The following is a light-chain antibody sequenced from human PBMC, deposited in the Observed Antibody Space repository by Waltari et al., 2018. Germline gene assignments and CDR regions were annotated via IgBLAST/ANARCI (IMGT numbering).Light chain of an antibody. CDR3: TSYAGSNTLL. Sequence: QAALTQPPSVSGSPGQSVTISCTGTSSDIGGYNFVSWYQQHPGKAPKLMIYDVSKRPSGGSDRFSGSKSGNTASLTISGLQAEDEADYYCTSYAGSNTLLFGGGTRLTVL. J-gene: IGLJ2*01. CDR2: DVS. V-gene: IGLV2-11*01. CDR1: SSDIGGYNF.